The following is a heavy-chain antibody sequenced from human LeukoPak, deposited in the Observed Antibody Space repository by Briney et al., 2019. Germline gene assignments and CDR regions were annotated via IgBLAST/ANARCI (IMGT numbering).Heavy chain of an antibody. V-gene: IGHV3-48*04. CDR1: GFTFSSYG. D-gene: IGHD6-19*01. CDR2: ISGSGVTM. Sequence: GGSLRLSCAASGFTFSSYGMHWVRQAPGRGLGWVSYISGSGVTMYYADSVKGRFTISRDDAKNSLYLQMNSLRAEDTAVYYCAREDIRLDYFDYWGQGTLVTVSS. CDR3: AREDIRLDYFDY. J-gene: IGHJ4*02.